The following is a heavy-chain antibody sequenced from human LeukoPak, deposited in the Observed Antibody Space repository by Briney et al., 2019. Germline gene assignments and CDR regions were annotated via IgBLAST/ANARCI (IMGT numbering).Heavy chain of an antibody. CDR2: IFPSDSET. CDR3: ARGSDYAKY. D-gene: IGHD4-17*01. J-gene: IGHJ4*02. V-gene: IGHV5-51*01. CDR1: GYSFTSYW. Sequence: GESLKISCKGSGYSFTSYWVAWVRQMPGKGLEWMGIIFPSDSETRYSPSFQGQVTISADKSISTAYLQWSNLKPSDTAMYYCARGSDYAKYWGQGALVTVSS.